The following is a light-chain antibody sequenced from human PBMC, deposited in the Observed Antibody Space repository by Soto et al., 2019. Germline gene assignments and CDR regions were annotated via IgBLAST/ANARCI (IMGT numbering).Light chain of an antibody. Sequence: DIQMTQSPSTLSASVGDRVTITCRASQSIGDSLAWYQQKPGKAPYLLISDVSSLERGVPSRFSGSGSGTEFTLTISSMQPDDFATYYCQQYNSYSSTFGHGTKVDI. CDR2: DVS. J-gene: IGKJ1*01. CDR3: QQYNSYSST. V-gene: IGKV1-5*01. CDR1: QSIGDS.